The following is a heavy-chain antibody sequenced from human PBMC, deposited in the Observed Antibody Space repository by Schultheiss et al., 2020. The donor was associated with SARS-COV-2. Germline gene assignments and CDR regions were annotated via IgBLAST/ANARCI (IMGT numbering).Heavy chain of an antibody. CDR3: ARGGAMVMYYFQYHDMDF. CDR2: IWYDGSNK. CDR1: GFTFSSYG. Sequence: GESLKISCAASGFTFSSYGMHWVRQAPGKGLEWVAVIWYDGSNKYYADSVKGRFTISRDNSKNTLYLQMNSLRAEDTAIYYCARGGAMVMYYFQYHDMDFWGQGTTVTVSS. V-gene: IGHV3-33*01. J-gene: IGHJ6*02. D-gene: IGHD2-8*02.